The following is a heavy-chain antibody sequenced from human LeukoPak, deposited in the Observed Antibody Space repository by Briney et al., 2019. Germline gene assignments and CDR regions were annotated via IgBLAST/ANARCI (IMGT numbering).Heavy chain of an antibody. Sequence: GGSLRLSCAASGFTFSSYGMHWVRQAPGKGLEWVAVMSSDGTNKYYAESVKGRFTISRDTSKNTLYPQMSSLRAEDTAVYYCAKDLVYYGSGREMVDYWGQGTLVTVSS. CDR3: AKDLVYYGSGREMVDY. J-gene: IGHJ4*02. D-gene: IGHD3-10*01. CDR1: GFTFSSYG. V-gene: IGHV3-30*18. CDR2: MSSDGTNK.